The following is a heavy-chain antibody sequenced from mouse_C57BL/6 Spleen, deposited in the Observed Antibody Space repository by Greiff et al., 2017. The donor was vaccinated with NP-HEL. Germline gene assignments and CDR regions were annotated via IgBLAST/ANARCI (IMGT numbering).Heavy chain of an antibody. CDR1: GFTFSSYA. Sequence: EVQVVESGGGLVKPGGSLKLSCAASGFTFSSYAMSWVRQTPEKRLEWVATISAGGSYTYYPDNVKGRFTISRDNAKNNLYLQMSHLKSEDTAMYYCARDRVYDYGFDYWGQGTTLTVSS. CDR2: ISAGGSYT. D-gene: IGHD2-4*01. CDR3: ARDRVYDYGFDY. J-gene: IGHJ2*01. V-gene: IGHV5-4*01.